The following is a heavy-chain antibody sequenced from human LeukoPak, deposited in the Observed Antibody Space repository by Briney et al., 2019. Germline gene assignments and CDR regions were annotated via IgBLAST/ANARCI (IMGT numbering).Heavy chain of an antibody. CDR1: GGSISSSSYS. J-gene: IGHJ4*02. D-gene: IGHD3/OR15-3a*01. Sequence: PSETLSLTCTVSGGSISSSSYSWGWIRQPPGKGLEWIGSIYYSGSTYYNPSLKSRVTISVDTSKNQFSLKLSSVTAADTAVYYCAGKVTRTVDYWGQGTLVTVSS. CDR3: AGKVTRTVDY. CDR2: IYYSGST. V-gene: IGHV4-39*07.